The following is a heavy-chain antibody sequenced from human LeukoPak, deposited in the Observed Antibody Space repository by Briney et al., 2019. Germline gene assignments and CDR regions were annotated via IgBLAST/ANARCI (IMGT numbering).Heavy chain of an antibody. CDR2: ITGGGADST. J-gene: IGHJ5*02. D-gene: IGHD3-10*01. V-gene: IGHV3-23*01. CDR1: GFTFSTYT. Sequence: PGGSLRLSCAASGFTFSTYTMNWVRQAPGKGLEWVSAITGGGADSTYYADSVKGRFTISRDKSKNTLYLQMNGLRAEDTAVYYCAKDLPDSRESLTGHWFDPWGQGTLVTVSS. CDR3: AKDLPDSRESLTGHWFDP.